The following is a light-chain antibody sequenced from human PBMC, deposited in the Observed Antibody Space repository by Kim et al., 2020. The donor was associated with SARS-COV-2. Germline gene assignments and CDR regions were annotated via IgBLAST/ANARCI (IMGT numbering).Light chain of an antibody. CDR2: DAS. CDR3: QQRSNWPIT. J-gene: IGKJ5*01. Sequence: LSQGERATLSCRASQGVSSYVAWYQQRPGQAPRLLLYDASNRATGIPARCSGSGSGTDFTLTISSLEPEDFAVYYCQQRSNWPITFGQGTRLEIK. CDR1: QGVSSY. V-gene: IGKV3-11*01.